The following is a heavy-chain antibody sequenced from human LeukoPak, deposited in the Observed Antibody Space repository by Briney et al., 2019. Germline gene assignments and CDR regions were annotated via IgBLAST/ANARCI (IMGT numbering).Heavy chain of an antibody. J-gene: IGHJ6*03. CDR3: AREINTVTSYYYYYYMDV. V-gene: IGHV3-48*01. Sequence: GGSLRLSCAASGFTFSSYSMNWVRQAPGKGLEWVSYISSSSSTIYYADSVKSRFTISRDNAKNSLYLQMNSLRAEDTAVYYCAREINTVTSYYYYYYMDVWGKGTTVTVSS. D-gene: IGHD4-11*01. CDR2: ISSSSSTI. CDR1: GFTFSSYS.